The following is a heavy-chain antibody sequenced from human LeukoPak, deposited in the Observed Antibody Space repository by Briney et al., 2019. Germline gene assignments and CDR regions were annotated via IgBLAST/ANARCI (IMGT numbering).Heavy chain of an antibody. CDR3: AREPRYRYNWKGNWFDP. CDR1: GYSISSGYY. J-gene: IGHJ5*02. V-gene: IGHV4-38-2*02. Sequence: SETLSLTCTVSGYSISSGYYWGWIRQPPGKGLEWIGSIYHSGSTYYNPSLKSRVTISVDTSKNQFSLKLSSVTAADTAVYYCAREPRYRYNWKGNWFDPWGQGTLVTVSS. D-gene: IGHD1-20*01. CDR2: IYHSGST.